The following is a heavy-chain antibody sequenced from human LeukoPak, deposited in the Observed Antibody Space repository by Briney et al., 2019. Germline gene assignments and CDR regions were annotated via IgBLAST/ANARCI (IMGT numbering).Heavy chain of an antibody. J-gene: IGHJ6*02. CDR2: IRSKTYGGTT. CDR3: TRGPIQLWLYHGMDV. CDR1: GFTFGDHA. D-gene: IGHD5-18*01. Sequence: GRSLRLSCTVSGFTFGDHAMSWVRQAPGKGLEWVGFIRSKTYGGTTEYAASVKGRFIISRDDSTSIAYLQVNSLKTEDTAVYYCTRGPIQLWLYHGMDVWGQGTTVTVSS. V-gene: IGHV3-49*04.